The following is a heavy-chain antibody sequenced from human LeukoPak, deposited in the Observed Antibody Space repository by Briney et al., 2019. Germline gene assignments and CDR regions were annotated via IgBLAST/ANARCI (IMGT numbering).Heavy chain of an antibody. CDR3: ARQYYDFWSGYLSAGLLDY. Sequence: KASETLSLTCTVSGYSISSGYYWGWIRQPPGKGLEWIGSIYHSGSTYYNPSLKSRVTISVDTSKNQFSLKLSSVTAADTAVYYCARQYYDFWSGYLSAGLLDYWGQGTLVTVSS. D-gene: IGHD3-3*01. CDR1: GYSISSGYY. V-gene: IGHV4-38-2*02. J-gene: IGHJ4*02. CDR2: IYHSGST.